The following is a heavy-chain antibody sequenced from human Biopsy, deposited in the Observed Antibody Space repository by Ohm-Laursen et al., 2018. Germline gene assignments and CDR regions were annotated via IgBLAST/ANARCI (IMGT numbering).Heavy chain of an antibody. CDR2: TYKGGNT. CDR3: ARDLPSSYYYAMDV. V-gene: IGHV4-4*07. Sequence: PPGTLSLTCTVSGASITSYYWSWIRQPAGKGLEWIGHTYKGGNTNHNPSLKSRVSMSVDTSKNQLSLTLRSVTDADTTVYYCARDLPSSYYYAMDVWGQGTTVTVSS. J-gene: IGHJ6*02. CDR1: GASITSYY.